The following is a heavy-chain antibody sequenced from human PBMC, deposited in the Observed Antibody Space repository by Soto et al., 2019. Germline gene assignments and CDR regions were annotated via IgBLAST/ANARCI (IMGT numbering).Heavy chain of an antibody. V-gene: IGHV3-30-3*01. D-gene: IGHD3-22*01. CDR2: IAYEGSNK. CDR3: ARSYYYDSSGYSI. J-gene: IGHJ3*02. Sequence: QVQLVESGGGVVQPGRSLRLSCAASGFTFSSYAMHWVRQAPGKGLEWGAVIAYEGSNKYYADSGKGRFTISRDNSKNTLYLQMNSLRAEDTAVYYCARSYYYDSSGYSIWGQGTMVTVSS. CDR1: GFTFSSYA.